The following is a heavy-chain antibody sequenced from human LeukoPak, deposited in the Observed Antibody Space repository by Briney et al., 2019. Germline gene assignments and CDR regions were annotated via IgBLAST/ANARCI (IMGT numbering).Heavy chain of an antibody. J-gene: IGHJ4*02. D-gene: IGHD5-12*01. V-gene: IGHV4-59*12. CDR3: ARVLRGGYGY. Sequence: SSETLSLTCTVSGGSIRSYDWSWIRQPPGKGLEWIGDIYYSGSTNYNPSVKSRVTISVDTSKNQFSLKLSSVTAADTAVYYCARVLRGGYGYWGQGTLVTVSS. CDR2: IYYSGST. CDR1: GGSIRSYD.